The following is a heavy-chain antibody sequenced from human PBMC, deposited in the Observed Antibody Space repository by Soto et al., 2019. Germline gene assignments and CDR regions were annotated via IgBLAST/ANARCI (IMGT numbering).Heavy chain of an antibody. D-gene: IGHD3-22*01. CDR3: ATPQDYDGCLDS. J-gene: IGHJ4*02. Sequence: ASVKVSCKTPGYTLTRYSIHWVRQAPGQRLEWMGWINVGNGNTRYSQKFQGRLTLTRDTPGNTAYLELNSLISEDTAVYYCATPQDYDGCLDSWGQGTLVTVSS. CDR2: INVGNGNT. CDR1: GYTLTRYS. V-gene: IGHV1-3*01.